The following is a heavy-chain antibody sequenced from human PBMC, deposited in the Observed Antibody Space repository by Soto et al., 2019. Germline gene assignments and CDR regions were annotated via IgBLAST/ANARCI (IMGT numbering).Heavy chain of an antibody. V-gene: IGHV1-69*12. J-gene: IGHJ4*02. CDR1: GGTFSTYA. Sequence: QVLLVQSGAEVRKPGSSVKVSCKASGGTFSTYAITWVRQAPGQGLEWMGGIIPIFGKANYAQKFQGRVTITADDSASTAYMGLTSLRSEDTAVYYCTIPSSGMFYFDFWGQGTLVTVSS. D-gene: IGHD1-26*01. CDR2: IIPIFGKA. CDR3: TIPSSGMFYFDF.